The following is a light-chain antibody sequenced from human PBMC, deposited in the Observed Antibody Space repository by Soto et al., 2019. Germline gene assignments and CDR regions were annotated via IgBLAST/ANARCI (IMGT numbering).Light chain of an antibody. CDR2: KAS. CDR3: QHYNSYSEA. J-gene: IGKJ1*01. V-gene: IGKV1-5*03. Sequence: DIQMTQSPSSLSAPVGDRVSISCRASQDIDKWLAWFQQKPGKAPKLLIYKASTLKSGVPSRFSGSGSGTEFTLTISSLQPDDFATYYCQHYNSYSEAFGQGTKVELK. CDR1: QDIDKW.